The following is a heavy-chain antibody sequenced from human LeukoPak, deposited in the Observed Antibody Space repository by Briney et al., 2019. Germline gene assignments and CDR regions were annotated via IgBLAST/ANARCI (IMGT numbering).Heavy chain of an antibody. J-gene: IGHJ4*02. V-gene: IGHV3-48*01. CDR2: ISSSSTI. CDR1: GFTFSSYG. CDR3: ARGFHRRVYDSSGYSPY. Sequence: GGSLRLSCAASGFTFSSYGMTWVRQAPGKGLECVSYISSSSTIYYADSVKGRFTISRDNAKNSLYLQMNSLRAEDTAVYYCARGFHRRVYDSSGYSPYWGQGTLVTVSS. D-gene: IGHD3-22*01.